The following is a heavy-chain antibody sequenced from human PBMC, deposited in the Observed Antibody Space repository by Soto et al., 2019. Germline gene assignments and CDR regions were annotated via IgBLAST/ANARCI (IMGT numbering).Heavy chain of an antibody. D-gene: IGHD7-27*01. CDR2: ISGDASTT. Sequence: EVKVVESGGGLVQPGGSLRLSCEASGFTFSDNWMHWVRQPPGKGPVWVSRISGDASTTSYADYVKGRFTISRDSAKNNVYLQMDSLSVEDTAVYYCTRGGTRTTYWGLFDSWGQGTLVTVSS. CDR3: TRGGTRTTYWGLFDS. CDR1: GFTFSDNW. V-gene: IGHV3-74*01. J-gene: IGHJ4*02.